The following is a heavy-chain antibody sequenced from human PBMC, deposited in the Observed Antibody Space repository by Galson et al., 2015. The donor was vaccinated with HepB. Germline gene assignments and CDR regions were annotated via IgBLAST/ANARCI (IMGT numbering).Heavy chain of an antibody. V-gene: IGHV1-2*06. CDR3: ARGGPLPYWYFDL. Sequence: SCKASGYTFIGYYLHWVRQAPGQGLEWMGRINPNSGGTKYAQKFQGRVTMTRDTSISTAYMELRSLRSDDTAVYYCARGGPLPYWYFDLWGRGTLVTVSS. CDR2: INPNSGGT. J-gene: IGHJ2*01. CDR1: GYTFIGYY. D-gene: IGHD1-14*01.